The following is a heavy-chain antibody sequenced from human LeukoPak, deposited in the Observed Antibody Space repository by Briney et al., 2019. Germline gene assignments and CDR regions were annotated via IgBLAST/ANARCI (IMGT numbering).Heavy chain of an antibody. CDR3: ATRPSGSDRFLPYFDY. D-gene: IGHD1-1*01. Sequence: PSETLSLTCTVSGGSVSRDSYYWSWIRQPPGKGLEWIGYIYYSGSSNYNPSLKSRVTISVDTSKNQVSLKLSSVIAADTAVYYCATRPSGSDRFLPYFDYWGQGTLVTVSS. V-gene: IGHV4-61*01. J-gene: IGHJ4*02. CDR1: GGSVSRDSYY. CDR2: IYYSGSS.